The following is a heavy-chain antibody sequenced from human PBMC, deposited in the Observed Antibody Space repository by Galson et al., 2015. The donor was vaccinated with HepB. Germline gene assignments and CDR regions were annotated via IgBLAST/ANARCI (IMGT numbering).Heavy chain of an antibody. CDR1: GFTFSSYG. D-gene: IGHD4/OR15-4a*01. V-gene: IGHV3-30*18. CDR2: ISYDGSNK. CDR3: AKIGARNYYYYYMDV. J-gene: IGHJ6*03. Sequence: SLRLSCAASGFTFSSYGMHWVRQAPGKGLEWVAVISYDGSNKYYADSVKGRFTISRDNPKNTLYLQMNSLRAEDTAVYYCAKIGARNYYYYYMDVWGKGTTVTVSS.